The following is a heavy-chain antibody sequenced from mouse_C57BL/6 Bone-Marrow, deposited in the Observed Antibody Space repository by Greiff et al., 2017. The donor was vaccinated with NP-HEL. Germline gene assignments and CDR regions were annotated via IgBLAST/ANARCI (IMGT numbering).Heavy chain of an antibody. V-gene: IGHV1-62-2*01. Sequence: VKLMESGAELVKPGASVKLSCKASGYTFTEYTIHWVKQRSGQGLEWIGWFYPGSGSIKYNEKFKDKATLTADKSSSTVYMELSRLTSEDSSVYFCARHELTGTGSYYFDYWGQGTTLTVSS. J-gene: IGHJ2*01. CDR2: FYPGSGSI. CDR3: ARHELTGTGSYYFDY. CDR1: GYTFTEYT. D-gene: IGHD4-1*01.